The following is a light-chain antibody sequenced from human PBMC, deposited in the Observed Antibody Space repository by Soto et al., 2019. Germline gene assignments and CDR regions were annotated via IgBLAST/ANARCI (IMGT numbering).Light chain of an antibody. V-gene: IGKV2-28*01. J-gene: IGKJ1*01. Sequence: IVMTQSPLSLRVTPGEPASISCRSSQSLLHSNGYNYLDWYLQKPGQSPQLLIYLGSNRASGVPERFSGSGSGTDFTLKISRVEAEDVGVYYCMQTLQTPWTFGQGTKVEIK. CDR3: MQTLQTPWT. CDR1: QSLLHSNGYNY. CDR2: LGS.